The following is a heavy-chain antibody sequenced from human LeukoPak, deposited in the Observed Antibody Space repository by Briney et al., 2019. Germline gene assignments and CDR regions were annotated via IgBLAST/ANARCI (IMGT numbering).Heavy chain of an antibody. Sequence: QTLTLTCVTSGDSVTSNSAAWDWNTQSPSIGLEWPVRTYYRSKWYNEYATSVKSQATINPDTSKNQFSLKLNSVTPEDKAVYYCARELSGFDSWGQGTLVIVSS. CDR1: GDSVTSNSAA. J-gene: IGHJ4*02. D-gene: IGHD1-26*01. V-gene: IGHV6-1*01. CDR2: TYYRSKWYN. CDR3: ARELSGFDS.